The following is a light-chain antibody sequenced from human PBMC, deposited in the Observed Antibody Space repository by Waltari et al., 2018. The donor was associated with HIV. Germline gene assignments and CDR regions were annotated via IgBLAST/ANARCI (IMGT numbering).Light chain of an antibody. CDR3: ASYRYSTKSYV. CDR1: SNDVGGYNH. Sequence: QSALTQPASVSGSPGQSITISCIGTSNDVGGYNHVYWYQRHPGKAPKLLIYDVTNRPSGVSNRFSGSKSGNTASLAISGLQAEDEADYYCASYRYSTKSYVFGTGTTVTVL. J-gene: IGLJ1*01. V-gene: IGLV2-14*03. CDR2: DVT.